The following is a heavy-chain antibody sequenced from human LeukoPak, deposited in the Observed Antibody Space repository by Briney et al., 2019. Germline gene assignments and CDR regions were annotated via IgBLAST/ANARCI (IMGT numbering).Heavy chain of an antibody. CDR3: AKGIYSSRWSYFDY. CDR2: LSGSGITS. J-gene: IGHJ4*01. CDR1: GFTFSNSA. V-gene: IGHV3-23*01. D-gene: IGHD6-19*01. Sequence: PGESLRLSCAASGFTFSNSAMSWVRQAPGKGLEWVSTLSGSGITSYYADSVKGRFTISRDNPKNTLYLQMNSLRAEDTAVYYCAKGIYSSRWSYFDYWGHGTLVTVSS.